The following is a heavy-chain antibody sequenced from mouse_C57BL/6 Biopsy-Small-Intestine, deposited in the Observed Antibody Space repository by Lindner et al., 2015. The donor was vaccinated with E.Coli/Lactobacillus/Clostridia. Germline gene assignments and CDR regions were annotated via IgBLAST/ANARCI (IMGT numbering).Heavy chain of an antibody. J-gene: IGHJ4*01. V-gene: IGHV1-34*01. Sequence: VQLQESGPELVKPGASVKMSCKASGYMFTDYYMFWVKQSHGKSLEWIGYLNPKNGGNGSNQKFKDKATLTVDKSSSTAHMELRSLTSEDSAVYYCARDSNYADFYTLDYWGQGTSVTVSS. CDR1: GYMFTDYY. CDR2: LNPKNGGN. D-gene: IGHD2-5*01. CDR3: ARDSNYADFYTLDY.